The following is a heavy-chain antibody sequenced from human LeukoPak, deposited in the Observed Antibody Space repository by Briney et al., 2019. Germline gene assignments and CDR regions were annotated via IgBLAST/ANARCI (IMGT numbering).Heavy chain of an antibody. Sequence: PGGSLRLSCAASGFTFSSYNMNWVRQAPGKGLEWVSYISSSGSAIYYADSVKGRFTISRDNAKNSLYLQMNSLRAEDTAVYYCARDRVFTVAIFDYWGQGTLVTVSS. CDR3: ARDRVFTVAIFDY. J-gene: IGHJ4*02. V-gene: IGHV3-21*05. CDR2: ISSSGSAI. CDR1: GFTFSSYN. D-gene: IGHD6-19*01.